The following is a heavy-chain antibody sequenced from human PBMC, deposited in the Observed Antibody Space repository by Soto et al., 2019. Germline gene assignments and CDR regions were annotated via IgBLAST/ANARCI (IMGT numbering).Heavy chain of an antibody. CDR1: GYSFTSYW. V-gene: IGHV5-10-1*01. CDR3: ARITGTTRYYYGMDV. D-gene: IGHD1-7*01. CDR2: IGPSDSYT. Sequence: LGESLKISCKGSGYSFTSYWISWVRQMPGKGLEWMGRIGPSDSYTNYSPSFQGHVTISADKSISTAYLQWSSLKASDTAMYYCARITGTTRYYYGMDVWGQGTTVTVSS. J-gene: IGHJ6*02.